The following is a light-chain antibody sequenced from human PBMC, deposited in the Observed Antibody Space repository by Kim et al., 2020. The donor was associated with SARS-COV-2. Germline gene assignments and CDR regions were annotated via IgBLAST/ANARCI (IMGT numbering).Light chain of an antibody. V-gene: IGKV1-39*01. CDR3: QQTYSVPLT. Sequence: SVDDRVTVTCRRSKTISSHLGWYQQKSGKAPKLLIYAASRLQSGVPSRFSGSGSGTDFTLTIISLQPEDFATYYCQQTYSVPLTFGGGTKVDIK. CDR1: KTISSH. CDR2: AAS. J-gene: IGKJ4*01.